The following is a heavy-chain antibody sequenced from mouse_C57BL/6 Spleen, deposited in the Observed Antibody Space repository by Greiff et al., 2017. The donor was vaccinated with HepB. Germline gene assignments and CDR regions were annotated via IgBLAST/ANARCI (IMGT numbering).Heavy chain of an antibody. Sequence: EVHLVESGGGLVKPGGSLKLSCAASGFTFSSYAMSWVRQTPEKRLEWVATISDGGSYTYYPDNVKGRFTISRDNAKNNLYLQMSHLKSEDTAMYYCARDYYGQGTLVTVSA. V-gene: IGHV5-4*01. J-gene: IGHJ3*01. CDR1: GFTFSSYA. CDR3: ARDY. CDR2: ISDGGSYT.